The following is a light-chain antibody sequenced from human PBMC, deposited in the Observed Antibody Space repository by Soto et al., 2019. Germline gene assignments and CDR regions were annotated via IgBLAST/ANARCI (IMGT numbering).Light chain of an antibody. CDR1: SSDVGGYNY. Sequence: QSALTQPRSVSGSPGQSVTISCTGTSSDVGGYNYVSWYQQHPGKAPKLMIYDVSKRPSGVPDRFSGSKSGNTASLTISGLQAEDEADYYCCSYVGSYTFEVFGTGTKLTVL. V-gene: IGLV2-11*01. CDR3: CSYVGSYTFEV. J-gene: IGLJ1*01. CDR2: DVS.